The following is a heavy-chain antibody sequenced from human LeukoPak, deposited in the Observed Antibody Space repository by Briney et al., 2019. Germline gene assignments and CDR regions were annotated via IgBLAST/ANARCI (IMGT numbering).Heavy chain of an antibody. CDR1: GGSISSSSYY. CDR2: IYYSGST. J-gene: IGHJ6*03. Sequence: SETLSLTCTVSGGSISSSSYYWGWIRQPPGKGLEWIGSIYYSGSTYYNPSLKSRVTISVDTSKNQFSLKLSSVTAADTAVYYCARHQAARHYYYMDVWGKGTTVTVSS. CDR3: ARHQAARHYYYMDV. D-gene: IGHD2-15*01. V-gene: IGHV4-39*01.